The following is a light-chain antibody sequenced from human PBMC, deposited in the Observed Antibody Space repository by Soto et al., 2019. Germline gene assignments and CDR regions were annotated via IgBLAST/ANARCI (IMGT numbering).Light chain of an antibody. CDR3: CSYTRSSTLV. J-gene: IGLJ3*02. CDR1: SSDVGGYNY. V-gene: IGLV2-14*03. Sequence: QSALTQPASVSGSPGQSITISCTGTSSDVGGYNYVSWYQQHPGTAPKLMIYDVSHRPSGVSNRFSGSKSGNTASLTISGLQAEDEADYYCCSYTRSSTLVFGGGTKLTVL. CDR2: DVS.